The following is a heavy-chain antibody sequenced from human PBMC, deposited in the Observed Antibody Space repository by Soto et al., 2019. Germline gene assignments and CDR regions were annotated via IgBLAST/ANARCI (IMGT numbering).Heavy chain of an antibody. CDR2: ISSSSSYI. D-gene: IGHD4-17*01. V-gene: IGHV3-21*01. CDR3: ARDSPYYGDYGGYYYGMDV. CDR1: GFTFSSYS. Sequence: KPGGSLRLSCAASGFTFSSYSMNWVRQAPGKGLEWVSSISSSSSYIYYADSVKGRFTISRDNAKNSLYLQMNSLRAEDTAVYYCARDSPYYGDYGGYYYGMDVWGQGTTVTSP. J-gene: IGHJ6*02.